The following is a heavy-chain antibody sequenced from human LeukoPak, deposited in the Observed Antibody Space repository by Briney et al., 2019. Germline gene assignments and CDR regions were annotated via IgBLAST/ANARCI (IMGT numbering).Heavy chain of an antibody. CDR2: IYTSGST. D-gene: IGHD3-3*01. Sequence: PSETLSLTCTVSGGSISSYYWSWIRQPAGKGLEWIGRIYTSGSTNYNPSLKSRVTISVDTSKNQFSLKLSSVTAADTAVYYCARNYDFWSGPSLGYWGQGTLVTVSS. J-gene: IGHJ4*02. V-gene: IGHV4-4*07. CDR3: ARNYDFWSGPSLGY. CDR1: GGSISSYY.